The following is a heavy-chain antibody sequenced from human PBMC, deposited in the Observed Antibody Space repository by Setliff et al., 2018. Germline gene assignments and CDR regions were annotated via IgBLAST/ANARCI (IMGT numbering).Heavy chain of an antibody. V-gene: IGHV3-23*01. CDR1: GFTFSSYA. J-gene: IGHJ4*02. Sequence: PGGSLRLSCAASGFTFSSYAMSWVRRAPGKGLEWVSTISGSGGSTYYADSVKGRFTISRDNSKNTLYLQMNSLRVEDTAVYYCAKSHSSWPIFIDYWGQGTLVTVSS. CDR2: ISGSGGST. D-gene: IGHD6-13*01. CDR3: AKSHSSWPIFIDY.